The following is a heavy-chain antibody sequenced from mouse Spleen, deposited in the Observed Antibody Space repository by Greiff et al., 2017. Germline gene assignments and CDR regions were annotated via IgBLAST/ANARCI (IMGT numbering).Heavy chain of an antibody. CDR1: GYTFTDHT. D-gene: IGHD4-1*01. J-gene: IGHJ4*01. Sequence: VQLQQSDAALVKPGASVMISCKVSGYTFTDHTIHWMKQRPEQGLEWIGYLYPSDGSTKYNEKFKGKATLTADKSSSTAYMQLNSLTSEDSAVYFCARTGIFLYAMDYWGQGTSVTVSS. V-gene: IGHV1-78*01. CDR2: LYPSDGST. CDR3: ARTGIFLYAMDY.